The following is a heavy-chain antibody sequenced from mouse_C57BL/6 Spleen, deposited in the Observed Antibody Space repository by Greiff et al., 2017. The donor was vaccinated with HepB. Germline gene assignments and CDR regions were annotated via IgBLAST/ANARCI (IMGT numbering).Heavy chain of an antibody. J-gene: IGHJ2*01. CDR3: TREAITPGFDY. CDR2: IDPETGGT. CDR1: GYTFTDYE. V-gene: IGHV1-15*01. Sequence: AQLQESGAELVRPGASVTLSCKASGYTFTDYEMHWVKQTPVHGLEWIGAIDPETGGTAYNQKFKGKAILTADKSSSTAYMELRSLTSEDSAVYYCTREAITPGFDYWGQGTTLTVSS. D-gene: IGHD1-1*01.